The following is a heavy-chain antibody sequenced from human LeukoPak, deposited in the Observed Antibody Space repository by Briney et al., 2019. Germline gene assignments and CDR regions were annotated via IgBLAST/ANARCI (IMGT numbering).Heavy chain of an antibody. CDR2: ISSSGSTI. CDR3: ARGQQLAPDYYYYYYMDV. Sequence: PGGSLRLSCAASGFTFSDYYMSWIRQAPGKGLEWVSYISSSGSTIYYADSVKGRFTISRDNAKNSLYLQTNSLRAEDTAVYYCARGQQLAPDYYYYYYMDVWGKGTTVTVSS. CDR1: GFTFSDYY. J-gene: IGHJ6*03. D-gene: IGHD6-6*01. V-gene: IGHV3-11*01.